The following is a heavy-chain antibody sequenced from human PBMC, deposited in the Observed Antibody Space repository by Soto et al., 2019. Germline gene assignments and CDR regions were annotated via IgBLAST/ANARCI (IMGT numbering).Heavy chain of an antibody. D-gene: IGHD2-2*01. CDR1: GFTFSDEN. CDR2: ISGGGSYI. V-gene: IGHV3-21*06. J-gene: IGHJ6*02. CDR3: ARDSDCHSTSCFFPPHV. Sequence: LRLSCSASGFTFSDENMSWVRQVPGKGLEWVSGISGGGSYIFYADSVQGRFSISRDNPKNSLFLEMNSLRVEDTAVYYCARDSDCHSTSCFFPPHVWGQGTTVTVS.